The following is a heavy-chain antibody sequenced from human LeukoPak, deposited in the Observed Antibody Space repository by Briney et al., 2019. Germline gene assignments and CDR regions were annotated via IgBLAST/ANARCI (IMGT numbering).Heavy chain of an antibody. CDR1: GFTVSSNY. D-gene: IGHD1-26*01. CDR3: TRGERWELPGT. Sequence: GGSLRLSCAASGFTVSSNYMSWVRQAPGKGLEWVSVIYSGGSTYYADSVKGRFTISRDNSKNTLYLQMNSLRAEDTAVYYCTRGERWELPGTWGQGTLVTVSS. J-gene: IGHJ4*02. CDR2: IYSGGST. V-gene: IGHV3-53*01.